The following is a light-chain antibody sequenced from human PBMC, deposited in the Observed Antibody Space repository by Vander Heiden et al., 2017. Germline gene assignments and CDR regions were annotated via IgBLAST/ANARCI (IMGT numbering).Light chain of an antibody. Sequence: IQMPQSPSSVSASVGARVPITCRASQGISNSLAWFQQNPGKAPKSLIYAASSLNSGGPSSFSGSGAGTDVTITISSRQPEDFAVYFCQQHKSYPFTFGPGTRVEIK. CDR3: QQHKSYPFT. CDR2: AAS. CDR1: QGISNS. J-gene: IGKJ3*01. V-gene: IGKV1-16*01.